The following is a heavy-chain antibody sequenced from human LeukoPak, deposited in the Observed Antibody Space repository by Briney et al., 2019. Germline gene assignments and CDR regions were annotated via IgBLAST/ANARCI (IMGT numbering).Heavy chain of an antibody. V-gene: IGHV1-69*05. J-gene: IGHJ4*02. CDR2: IIPIFGTT. CDR3: ARGGNSYGSFHY. D-gene: IGHD5-18*01. Sequence: SVKVSCKASGGTFSSYAISWVRQAPGQGLEWMGGIIPIFGTTNYAQKFQGRVTITTDESTSTAYMELSSLRSEDTAVYYCARGGNSYGSFHYWGQGTLVTVSS. CDR1: GGTFSSYA.